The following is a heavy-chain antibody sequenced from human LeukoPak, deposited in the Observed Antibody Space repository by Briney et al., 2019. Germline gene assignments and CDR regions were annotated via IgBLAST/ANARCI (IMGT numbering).Heavy chain of an antibody. Sequence: PGGSLRLPCAASGFTFSSYAMSWVRQAPGKGLEWVSAISGSGGSTYYADSVKGRFTISRDNSKNTLYLQMNSLRAEDTAVYYCAKGSGHSGYDGGDYFDYWGQGTLVTVSS. CDR2: ISGSGGST. CDR3: AKGSGHSGYDGGDYFDY. J-gene: IGHJ4*02. V-gene: IGHV3-23*01. CDR1: GFTFSSYA. D-gene: IGHD5-12*01.